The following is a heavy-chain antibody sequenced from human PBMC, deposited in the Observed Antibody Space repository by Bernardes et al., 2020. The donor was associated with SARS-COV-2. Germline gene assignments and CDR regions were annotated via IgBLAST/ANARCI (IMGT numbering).Heavy chain of an antibody. CDR1: GFTFSNYW. J-gene: IGHJ4*02. D-gene: IGHD1-26*01. CDR3: ARDLADIVGATIFDY. Sequence: GGSLRLSCAASGFTFSNYWMHWVRQAPGKGLVWVSRITNDGSTTWYADSVKGRFTISRDNAKNTLYLQMNSLRDEDTAVYYCARDLADIVGATIFDYWGQGTLVTVSS. CDR2: ITNDGSTT. V-gene: IGHV3-74*01.